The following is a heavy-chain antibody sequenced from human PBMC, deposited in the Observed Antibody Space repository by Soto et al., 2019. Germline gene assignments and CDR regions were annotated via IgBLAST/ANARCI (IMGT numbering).Heavy chain of an antibody. CDR1: GFTFSSQT. V-gene: IGHV3-23*01. Sequence: EVQLLESGGGLVQPGGSLRLSCAASGFTFSSQTMSWVRQAPGKGLEWVSVISSSGSTSYTDSVEGRFTISKDSSKNTLYLQLNSLRVEVTAVYYCAKGARDVDSWGQGTLVTVSS. CDR3: AKGARDVDS. CDR2: ISSSGST. D-gene: IGHD5-12*01. J-gene: IGHJ4*02.